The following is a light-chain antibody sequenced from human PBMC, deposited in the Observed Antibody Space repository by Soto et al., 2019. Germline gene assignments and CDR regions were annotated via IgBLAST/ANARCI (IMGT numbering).Light chain of an antibody. CDR2: AAS. V-gene: IGKV3-15*01. Sequence: EIVMTQSPATLSVSPGERATLSCRASQSISSTVAWYQQRPGQAPRLLIYAASTRATGIPARFSGSGSGTEFTLTISSLQSEDFAVYYCQQYNNWWTFGQGTKVEIK. CDR1: QSISST. J-gene: IGKJ1*01. CDR3: QQYNNWWT.